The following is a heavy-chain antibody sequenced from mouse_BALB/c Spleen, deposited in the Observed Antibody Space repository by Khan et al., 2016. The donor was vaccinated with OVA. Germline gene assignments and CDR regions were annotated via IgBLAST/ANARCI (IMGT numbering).Heavy chain of an antibody. V-gene: IGHV1-7*01. CDR2: INPSTAYT. CDR3: ARRGLRWDFDY. J-gene: IGHJ2*01. CDR1: GYTFINYW. D-gene: IGHD1-1*01. Sequence: QVQLKESGAELAKPGASVKMSCKASGYTFINYWILWVKQRPGQGLGWIGYINPSTAYTEYNQNFKDKATLTADKSSRTAYMQLSNLTSEDSAVYYCARRGLRWDFDYWGQGTTLTVSS.